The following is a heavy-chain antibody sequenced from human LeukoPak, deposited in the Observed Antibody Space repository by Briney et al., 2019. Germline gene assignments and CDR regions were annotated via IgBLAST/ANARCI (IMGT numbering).Heavy chain of an antibody. CDR1: GGSISSSNW. J-gene: IGHJ5*02. Sequence: SGTLSLTCAVSGGSISSSNWWSWVRQPPGKGLEWIGEIYHSGSTNYNPSLKSRVTISIDTSKNHFSLKLSSVTAADTAIYYCASAYYDILTGYYDWFDPWGQGTLVTVSS. D-gene: IGHD3-9*01. CDR2: IYHSGST. V-gene: IGHV4-4*02. CDR3: ASAYYDILTGYYDWFDP.